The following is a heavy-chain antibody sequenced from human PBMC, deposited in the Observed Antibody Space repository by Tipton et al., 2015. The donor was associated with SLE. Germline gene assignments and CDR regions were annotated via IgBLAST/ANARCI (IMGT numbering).Heavy chain of an antibody. V-gene: IGHV4-59*01. CDR3: ARSYYDFWSASVRGYFDY. CDR1: GGSISNYY. CDR2: IYYSGGT. D-gene: IGHD3-3*01. J-gene: IGHJ4*02. Sequence: TLSLTCTVSGGSISNYYWTWIRRPPGKGLEWIGYIYYSGGTNYNPSLKSRVTISVDTSKNQFSLKLNSVTAADTAVYYCARSYYDFWSASVRGYFDYWGQGTLVTVSS.